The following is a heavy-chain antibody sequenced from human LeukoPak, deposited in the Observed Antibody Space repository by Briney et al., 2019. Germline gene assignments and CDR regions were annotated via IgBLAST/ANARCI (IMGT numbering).Heavy chain of an antibody. CDR3: ARRRGTFDY. Sequence: ASVKVSCKASGYTFTSYYMHWVRQAPGQGLEWMGIINPSGGGTNYAQKFQGRVTMTRDTSISTAYMELSRLRTDDTAVYYCARRRGTFDYWGQGTLVTVSS. J-gene: IGHJ4*02. D-gene: IGHD2-15*01. V-gene: IGHV1-2*02. CDR2: INPSGGGT. CDR1: GYTFTSYY.